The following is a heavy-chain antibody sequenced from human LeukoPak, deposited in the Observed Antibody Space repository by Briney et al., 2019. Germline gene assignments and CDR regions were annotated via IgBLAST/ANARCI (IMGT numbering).Heavy chain of an antibody. CDR3: ARDWATVTELDY. CDR1: GGSISSSSYY. J-gene: IGHJ4*02. Sequence: SETLSLTCTVSGGSISSSSYYWGWIRQPPGKGLEWIGSIYHSGSTYYNPSLKSRVTISVDTSKNQFSLKLSSVTAADTAVYYCARDWATVTELDYWGQGTLVTVSS. V-gene: IGHV4-39*02. D-gene: IGHD4-17*01. CDR2: IYHSGST.